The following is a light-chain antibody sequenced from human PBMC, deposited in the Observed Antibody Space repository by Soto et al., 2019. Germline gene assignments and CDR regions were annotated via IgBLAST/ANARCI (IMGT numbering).Light chain of an antibody. V-gene: IGLV2-14*01. CDR3: SSYTSSSTL. Sequence: QSALTQPASLSGSPGQSITISCTGTSSDVGSYNYVSWYQQHPGKAPKLMIYEVSDRPSGISSRFSGSKSGNTASLTISGLQTDDEADYYCSSYTSSSTLFGTGTKLTVL. J-gene: IGLJ1*01. CDR1: SSDVGSYNY. CDR2: EVS.